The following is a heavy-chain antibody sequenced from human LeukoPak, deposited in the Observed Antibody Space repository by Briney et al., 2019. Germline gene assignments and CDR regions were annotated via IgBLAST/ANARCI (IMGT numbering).Heavy chain of an antibody. V-gene: IGHV4-39*01. CDR1: GGSFSGYY. CDR2: IYYSGST. D-gene: IGHD2/OR15-2a*01. Sequence: SETLSLTCAVYGGSFSGYYWGWIRQPPGKGLEWIGSIYYSGSTYYNPSLKSRVTISVDTSKNQFSLKLSSVTAADTAVYYCARHLPYYPQYYMDVWGKGTTVTVSS. J-gene: IGHJ6*03. CDR3: ARHLPYYPQYYMDV.